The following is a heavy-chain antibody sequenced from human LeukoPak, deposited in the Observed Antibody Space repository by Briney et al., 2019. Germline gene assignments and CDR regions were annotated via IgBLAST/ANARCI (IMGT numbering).Heavy chain of an antibody. V-gene: IGHV3-21*01. CDR1: GFTFSNYS. CDR3: ARDRQVVPAASDY. J-gene: IGHJ4*02. CDR2: ISSSSSYI. D-gene: IGHD2-2*01. Sequence: GGSLRLSCAASGFTFSNYSMNWVRQAPGKGLEWVSSISSSSSYIYYADSVKGRFTISRDNAKNSLYLQMNSLRAEDTAVYYCARDRQVVPAASDYWGQGTLVTVSS.